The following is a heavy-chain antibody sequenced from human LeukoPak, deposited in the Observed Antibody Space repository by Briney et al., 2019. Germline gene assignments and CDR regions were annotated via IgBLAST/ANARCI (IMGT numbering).Heavy chain of an antibody. V-gene: IGHV3-30*02. CDR1: GFTFSSYG. D-gene: IGHD2-2*02. Sequence: GGSLRLSCAASGFTFSSYGMHWVRQAPGKGLEWVAFIRYDGSNKYYADFVKGRFTISRDNSKNTLYLQMNSLRAEDTAVYYCARDGPAAAIDWFDPWGQGTLVTVSS. CDR3: ARDGPAAAIDWFDP. CDR2: IRYDGSNK. J-gene: IGHJ5*02.